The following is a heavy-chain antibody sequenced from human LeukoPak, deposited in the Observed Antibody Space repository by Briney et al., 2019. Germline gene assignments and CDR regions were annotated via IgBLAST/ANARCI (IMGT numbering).Heavy chain of an antibody. V-gene: IGHV4-59*01. J-gene: IGHJ6*03. Sequence: PSETLSLTCTVSGGSISSYYWSWIRQPPGKGLEWLGYIYYSGSTNYNPSLKSRVTISVDTSKNQFSLKLSSVTAADTAVYYCARVSITMVRDYYYYMDVWGKGTTVTVSS. D-gene: IGHD3-10*01. CDR2: IYYSGST. CDR3: ARVSITMVRDYYYYMDV. CDR1: GGSISSYY.